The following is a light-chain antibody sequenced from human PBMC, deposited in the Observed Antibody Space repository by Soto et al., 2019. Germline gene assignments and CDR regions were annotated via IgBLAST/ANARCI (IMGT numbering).Light chain of an antibody. J-gene: IGLJ1*01. CDR3: CSYAGNYTYV. CDR1: GSDVGGYNY. CDR2: DVN. Sequence: QSALTQPRSVSGSPGQSGTISFTGTGSDVGGYNYVSWYQQNPGRAPKLMIYDVNKRPSGVPNRFSASKSDNTASLTISGLQADDEADYYCCSYAGNYTYVFGTGTKVTVL. V-gene: IGLV2-11*01.